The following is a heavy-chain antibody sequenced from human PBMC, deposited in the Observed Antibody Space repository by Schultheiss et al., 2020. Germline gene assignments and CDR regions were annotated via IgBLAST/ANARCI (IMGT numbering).Heavy chain of an antibody. V-gene: IGHV3-48*04. D-gene: IGHD6-13*01. J-gene: IGHJ4*02. CDR3: ATLGIAAAGKGDC. CDR1: GFTFSSYW. Sequence: GGSLRLSCAASGFTFSSYWMHWVRQAPGKGLEWVSYISSSGSTIYYADSVKGRFTISRDNAKNSLYLQMNSLRAEDTAVYYCATLGIAAAGKGDCWGQGTLVTVS. CDR2: ISSSGSTI.